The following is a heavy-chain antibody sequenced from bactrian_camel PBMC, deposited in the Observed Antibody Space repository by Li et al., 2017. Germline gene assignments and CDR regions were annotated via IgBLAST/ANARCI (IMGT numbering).Heavy chain of an antibody. V-gene: IGHV3S26*01. CDR1: EFSYNNYY. Sequence: HVQLVESGGGSVQAGGSLRLSCVGYEFSYNNYYMAWFRQAPGKAREGVADIKDDGTTSYTDSVKGRFTISKDNAENTLHLQMNNLTPGDSAVYYCVAVEDYLFNGIWNQGQTDFGYWGQGTQVTVS. J-gene: IGHJ6*01. D-gene: IGHD1*01. CDR2: IKDDGTT. CDR3: VAVEDYLFNGIWNQGQTDFGY.